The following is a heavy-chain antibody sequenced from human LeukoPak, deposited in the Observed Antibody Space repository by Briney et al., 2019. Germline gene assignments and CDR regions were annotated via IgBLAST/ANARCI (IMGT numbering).Heavy chain of an antibody. CDR3: ARDYWWNYDY. D-gene: IGHD1-7*01. Sequence: GGSLRLSCAASGFTFSDYAMHWVRQAPGKGLEWVAVISKDGSDKYYPGSVRGRFTISRDNSKNTIYLRMDSLRAEDTAIYYCARDYWWNYDYWGQGTLVTVSS. CDR1: GFTFSDYA. J-gene: IGHJ4*02. CDR2: ISKDGSDK. V-gene: IGHV3-30-3*01.